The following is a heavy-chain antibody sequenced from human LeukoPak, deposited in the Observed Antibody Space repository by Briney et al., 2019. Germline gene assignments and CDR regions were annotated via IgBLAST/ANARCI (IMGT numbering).Heavy chain of an antibody. J-gene: IGHJ4*02. CDR1: GYSISSGYY. V-gene: IGHV4-38-2*02. Sequence: SETLSLTCTVSGYSISSGYYWGWIRQPPGKGLEWIGSIYHSGSTYYNPSLKSRVTIPVATSKNKFSLKLSSVTAADTAVYYCARGGLAAEIDYWGQGTLVTVSS. CDR2: IYHSGST. CDR3: ARGGLAAEIDY. D-gene: IGHD6-13*01.